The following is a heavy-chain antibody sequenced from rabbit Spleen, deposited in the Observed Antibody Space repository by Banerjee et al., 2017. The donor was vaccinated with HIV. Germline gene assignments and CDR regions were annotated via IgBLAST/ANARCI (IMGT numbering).Heavy chain of an antibody. CDR3: ARDSGTSFSSYGMDL. D-gene: IGHD8-1*01. Sequence: QSLEESGGDLVKPGASLTLTCTASGFSFSYSDYMCWVRQPPGKGPEWIACIGVGVTYTTYYATWAKGRFTISKTSSTTVTLQMTSLTAADTATYFCARDSGTSFSSYGMDLWGQGTLVTVS. CDR2: IGVGVTYTT. CDR1: GFSFSYSDY. J-gene: IGHJ6*01. V-gene: IGHV1S40*01.